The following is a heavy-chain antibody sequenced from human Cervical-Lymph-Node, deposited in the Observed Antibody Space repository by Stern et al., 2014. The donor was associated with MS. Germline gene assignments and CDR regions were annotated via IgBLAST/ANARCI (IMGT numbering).Heavy chain of an antibody. D-gene: IGHD5-24*01. CDR2: IFPADSDT. J-gene: IGHJ4*02. CDR3: ARHHGHSPTPFDS. CDR1: RDSFTHSW. V-gene: IGHV5-51*01. Sequence: EVQLVESGSEVKKPGESLKISCKASRDSFTHSWIGWVRQMPGKGLEWMGIIFPADSDTKYSPSFEGQVTFSGDRSTSTASLQWSSLKASDTAIYYCARHHGHSPTPFDSWGQGTRVTVSS.